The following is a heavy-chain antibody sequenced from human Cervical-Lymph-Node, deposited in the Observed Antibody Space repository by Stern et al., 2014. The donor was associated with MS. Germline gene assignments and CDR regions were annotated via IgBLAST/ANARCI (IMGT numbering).Heavy chain of an antibody. CDR1: GFTFSSYG. V-gene: IGHV3-30*03. D-gene: IGHD3-22*01. CDR2: RSYDGSNE. CDR3: ARGVYDI. Sequence: VQLVQSGGGVVRPGRSLRLSCAASGFTFSSYGMPWVRQAPATGLQWVAFRSYDGSNEYYADSVKGRFTISRDNSNNTLYLQTNSLREEDTAVYYCARGVYDIWGQGTLVTVSS. J-gene: IGHJ4*02.